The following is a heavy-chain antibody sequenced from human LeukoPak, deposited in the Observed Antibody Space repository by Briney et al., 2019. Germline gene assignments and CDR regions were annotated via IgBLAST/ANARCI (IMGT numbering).Heavy chain of an antibody. CDR1: GYIFTGYY. Sequence: ASVKVSCKASGYIFTGYYMHWVRQAPGQGLEWMGWINPNSGGTNYAQKFQGRVTMTRDTSISTAYMELSRLRSDDTAVYYCARVTYYYDSSGYGGAFDIWGQGTMVTVSS. J-gene: IGHJ3*02. CDR2: INPNSGGT. V-gene: IGHV1-2*02. D-gene: IGHD3-22*01. CDR3: ARVTYYYDSSGYGGAFDI.